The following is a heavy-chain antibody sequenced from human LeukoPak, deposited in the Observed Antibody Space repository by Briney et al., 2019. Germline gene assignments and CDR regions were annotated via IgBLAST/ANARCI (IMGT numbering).Heavy chain of an antibody. J-gene: IGHJ4*02. CDR3: ARPSYYGGSAR. D-gene: IGHD2-21*01. V-gene: IGHV4-39*01. Sequence: SETLSLTCTVSGDSIRSTSHYWAWIRQPPGKGLEWIGSVYYDGSTYFNPSLKSRVTISVDTSKNQFTLKMRSVTAADTAVYYCARPSYYGGSARWGRGSLVTVSS. CDR2: VYYDGST. CDR1: GDSIRSTSHY.